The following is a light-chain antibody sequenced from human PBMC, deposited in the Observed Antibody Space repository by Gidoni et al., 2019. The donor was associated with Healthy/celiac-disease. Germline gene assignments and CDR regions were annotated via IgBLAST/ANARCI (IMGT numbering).Light chain of an antibody. V-gene: IGKV1-39*01. CDR1: QSISSY. CDR2: AAS. J-gene: IGKJ1*01. Sequence: DIQMPQSPSSLSASVGDRVTITCGASQSISSYLNWYQQKPGKAPKLLIYAASSLQSGVPSRFSGSGSGTDFTLTISSLQPEDFATYYCQQSYSTPGTFGQGTKVEIK. CDR3: QQSYSTPGT.